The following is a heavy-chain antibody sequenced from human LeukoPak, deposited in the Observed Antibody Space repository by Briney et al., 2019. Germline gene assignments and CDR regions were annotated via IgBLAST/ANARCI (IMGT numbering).Heavy chain of an antibody. J-gene: IGHJ4*02. CDR1: GYTFTGYY. CDR3: AKDPRMGVAAATLSPADY. Sequence: ASVKVSCKASGYTFTGYYMHWVRQAPGQGLEWMGWINPNSGGTNYAQKFQGRVTMTRDTSISTAYMELSRLRSDDTAVYYCAKDPRMGVAAATLSPADYWGQGTLVTVSS. CDR2: INPNSGGT. D-gene: IGHD2-15*01. V-gene: IGHV1-2*02.